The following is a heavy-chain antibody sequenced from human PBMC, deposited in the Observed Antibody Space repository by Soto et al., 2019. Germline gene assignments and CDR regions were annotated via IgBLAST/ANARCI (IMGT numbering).Heavy chain of an antibody. V-gene: IGHV4-38-2*02. CDR1: NFSISSAYY. J-gene: IGHJ6*02. D-gene: IGHD2-2*01. Sequence: SETLSLTCGGSNFSISSAYYWAWIGQPPGKGLEWIASFYHTGNTYFNPSLKSRVTISVDTSKNQFSLRLRSVTAADTAIYYCARDRIVTKPPAPYSLYYGVDVWGQGTTVTVSS. CDR2: FYHTGNT. CDR3: ARDRIVTKPPAPYSLYYGVDV.